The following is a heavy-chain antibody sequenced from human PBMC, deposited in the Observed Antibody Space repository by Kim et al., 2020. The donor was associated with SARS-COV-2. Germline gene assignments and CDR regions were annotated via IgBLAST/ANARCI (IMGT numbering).Heavy chain of an antibody. CDR2: ISGSGGST. CDR1: GFTFSSYA. V-gene: IGHV3-23*01. CDR3: AKDGIVGATSYYYYGMDV. Sequence: GGSLRLSCAASGFTFSSYAMSWVRQAPGKGLEWVSAISGSGGSTYYADSVKGRFTISRDNSKNTLYLQMNSLRAEDTAVYYCAKDGIVGATSYYYYGMDVWGQGTTVTVSS. D-gene: IGHD1-26*01. J-gene: IGHJ6*02.